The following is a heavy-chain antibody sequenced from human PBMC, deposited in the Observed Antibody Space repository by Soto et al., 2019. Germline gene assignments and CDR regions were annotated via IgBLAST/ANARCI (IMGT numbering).Heavy chain of an antibody. V-gene: IGHV3-21*06. CDR2: ISSTTNYI. CDR1: GFTFTRHS. Sequence: GGSLRLSCAASGFTFTRHSMNWVRQAPGKGLEWVSPISSTTNYIYYGDSMKGRFTISRDNAKNSLYLEMNSLRAEDTAVYYCARESEDLTSNFDYWGQGTLVTVSS. J-gene: IGHJ4*02. CDR3: ARESEDLTSNFDY.